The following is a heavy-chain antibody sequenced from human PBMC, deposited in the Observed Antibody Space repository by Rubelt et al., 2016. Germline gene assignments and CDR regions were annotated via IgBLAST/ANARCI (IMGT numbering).Heavy chain of an antibody. J-gene: IGHJ3*02. CDR3: ARGARRYSMDPRNAFDI. CDR2: ISAYNGNT. D-gene: IGHD4-11*01. CDR1: GYTFTSYG. Sequence: QVQLVQSGAEVKKPGASVKVSCKASGYTFTSYGISWVRQAPGQGLEWMGWISAYNGNTNYAQKHKGRVTMTTDTSTSTAYMELRSLRSDDTAVYYCARGARRYSMDPRNAFDIWGQGTMVTVSS. V-gene: IGHV1-18*01.